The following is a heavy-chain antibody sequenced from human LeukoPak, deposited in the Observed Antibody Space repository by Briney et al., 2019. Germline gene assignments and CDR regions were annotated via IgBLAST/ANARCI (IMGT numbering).Heavy chain of an antibody. V-gene: IGHV3-23*01. CDR2: ISGSGGST. CDR3: AKDPGDTAMARTYDFDY. CDR1: GFAFSSYG. D-gene: IGHD5-18*01. Sequence: GGTLRLSCAASGFAFSSYGMSWVRQAPGKGLEWVSAISGSGGSTYYADSVKGRFTISRDNSKNTLYLQMNSLRAEDTAVYYCAKDPGDTAMARTYDFDYWGQGTLVTVSS. J-gene: IGHJ4*02.